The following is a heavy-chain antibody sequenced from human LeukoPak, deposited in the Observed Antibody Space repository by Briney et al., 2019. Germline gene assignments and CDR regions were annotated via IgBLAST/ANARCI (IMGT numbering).Heavy chain of an antibody. CDR3: AREAPGDEAFDI. Sequence: GGSLRLSCEASGFTFSICSMNWVRQAPGRGLEWVSSMSANSFSIHYGESVKGRFTISRDNAKHSLHLQMNRLRVEDTGIYYCAREAPGDEAFDIWGQGTMVTVSS. D-gene: IGHD7-27*01. V-gene: IGHV3-21*01. CDR1: GFTFSICS. J-gene: IGHJ3*02. CDR2: MSANSFSI.